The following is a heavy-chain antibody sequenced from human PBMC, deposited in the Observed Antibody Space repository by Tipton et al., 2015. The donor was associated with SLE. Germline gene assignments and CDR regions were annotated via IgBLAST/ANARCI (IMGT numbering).Heavy chain of an antibody. CDR3: ARRRWLQLDWYFDL. CDR1: GGTFSNFA. D-gene: IGHD5-24*01. CDR2: IIPIFGTP. J-gene: IGHJ2*01. V-gene: IGHV1-69*01. Sequence: QVQLVQSGAEVKKPGSSVKVSCKASGGTFSNFAISWVRQAPGQGLEWMGEIIPIFGTPNSAQKFQGRVTITADEVTSTAYMERSSLRPEDTAVYYCARRRWLQLDWYFDLWGRGILVTVSS.